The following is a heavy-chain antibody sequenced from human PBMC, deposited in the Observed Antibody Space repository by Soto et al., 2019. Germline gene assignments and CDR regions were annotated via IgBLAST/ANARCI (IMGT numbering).Heavy chain of an antibody. D-gene: IGHD4-4*01. Sequence: PGGSLRLSCAASGFTFSNAWMNWVRQAPGKGLEWVGRIKSKTDGGTTDYAAPVKGRFTISRDDSKNTLYLQMNSLKTEDTAVYYCTTDYSNYVYYFDYWGQGTLVTVSS. CDR2: IKSKTDGGTT. CDR1: GFTFSNAW. CDR3: TTDYSNYVYYFDY. V-gene: IGHV3-15*07. J-gene: IGHJ4*02.